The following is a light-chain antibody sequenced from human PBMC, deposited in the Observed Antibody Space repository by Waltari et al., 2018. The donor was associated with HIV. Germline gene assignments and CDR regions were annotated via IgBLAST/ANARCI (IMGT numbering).Light chain of an antibody. CDR2: GNS. J-gene: IGLJ2*01. Sequence: QSELTQPPSGSAAAGQRVTMPCTGSSANSGAGHDVHWYQQVPGRAPNVVIYGNSNRPSGVPDRFSGSKSGSSASLVITGLQSEDEADYYCQSYDSNLSGLFGGGTKVTVL. CDR1: SANSGAGHD. V-gene: IGLV1-40*01. CDR3: QSYDSNLSGL.